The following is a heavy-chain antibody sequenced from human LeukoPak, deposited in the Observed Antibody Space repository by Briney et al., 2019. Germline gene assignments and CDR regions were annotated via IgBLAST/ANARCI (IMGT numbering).Heavy chain of an antibody. CDR3: ARDRSAYSSGWTYYYYYMDV. J-gene: IGHJ6*03. CDR1: GYTFTSYY. CDR2: INPSGGST. D-gene: IGHD6-19*01. Sequence: ASVKVSCKASGYTFTSYYMHWVRQAPGQGLEWMGIINPSGGSTSYAQKFQGRVTMTRDTSTSTVYMELSNLRSEDTAVYCCARDRSAYSSGWTYYYYYMDVWGKGTTVTVSS. V-gene: IGHV1-46*01.